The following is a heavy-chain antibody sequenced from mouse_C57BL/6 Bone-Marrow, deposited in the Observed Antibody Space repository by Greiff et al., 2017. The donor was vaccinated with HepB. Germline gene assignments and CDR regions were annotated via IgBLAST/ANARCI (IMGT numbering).Heavy chain of an antibody. Sequence: EVQLQQSGPELVKPGASVKISCKASGYTFTDYYMNWVKQSHGKSLEWIGDINPNNGGTSYNQKFKGKATLTVDKSSSTAYMELRSLTSEDSAVYYCARHYYGSSYAAWFAYWGQGTLVTVSA. J-gene: IGHJ3*01. CDR2: INPNNGGT. D-gene: IGHD1-1*01. CDR1: GYTFTDYY. V-gene: IGHV1-26*01. CDR3: ARHYYGSSYAAWFAY.